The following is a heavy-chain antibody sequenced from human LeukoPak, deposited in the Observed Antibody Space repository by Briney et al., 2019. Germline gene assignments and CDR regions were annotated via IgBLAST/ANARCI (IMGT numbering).Heavy chain of an antibody. CDR3: AGGHTYNYAY. D-gene: IGHD3-16*01. V-gene: IGHV4-39*07. CDR2: IYYSGST. J-gene: IGHJ4*02. Sequence: SETLSLTCTVSGGSISSSSYYWGWIRQPPGKGLEWIGSIYYSGSTYYNPSLKSRVTISIDTSKNQFSLKLSSVTAADTAVYYCAGGHTYNYAYWGQGALVTVSS. CDR1: GGSISSSSYY.